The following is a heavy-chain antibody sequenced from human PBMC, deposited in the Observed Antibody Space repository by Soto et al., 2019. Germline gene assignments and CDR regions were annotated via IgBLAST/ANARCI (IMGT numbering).Heavy chain of an antibody. J-gene: IGHJ4*02. CDR2: FIPVYRTL. D-gene: IGHD3-3*01. V-gene: IGHV1-69*13. CDR1: GGSFGKSA. Sequence: SVKVSCKASGGSFGKSAISWVRQTPGQGLEWLGGFIPVYRTLNYAQKFQGRVTITADESTGTAYMTLSSLASDDTAVYYCATGVIWIGYFTVDSWGQGTRVTVSS. CDR3: ATGVIWIGYFTVDS.